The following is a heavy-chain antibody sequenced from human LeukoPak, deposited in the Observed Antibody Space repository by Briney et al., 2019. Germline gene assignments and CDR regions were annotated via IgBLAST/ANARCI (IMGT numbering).Heavy chain of an antibody. CDR1: GGSISSYY. CDR3: ARESPYGFDY. J-gene: IGHJ4*02. Sequence: SETLSLTCSVSGGSISSYYGSWMRQPPGKGLEWIGYIYYSGSPNYNPSLKRRVTISVDTSKNQFSLKLSSVTAADTAVYYCARESPYGFDYWGQGTLVTVSS. CDR2: IYYSGSP. V-gene: IGHV4-59*01. D-gene: IGHD3-16*01.